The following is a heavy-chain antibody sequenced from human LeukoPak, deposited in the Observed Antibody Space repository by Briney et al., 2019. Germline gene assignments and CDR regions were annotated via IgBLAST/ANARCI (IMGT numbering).Heavy chain of an antibody. CDR3: AKEARFWSGIWHFDY. J-gene: IGHJ4*02. Sequence: GRSLRLSCAASGFTFNSYGMHWVRQAPGKGLEGVAVIWYDGTNEDYADSVKGRFTISRDNSKNTLYLQMTSLRAGDTAVYYCAKEARFWSGIWHFDYWGQGTLVTVSS. CDR2: IWYDGTNE. D-gene: IGHD3-3*01. V-gene: IGHV3-33*06. CDR1: GFTFNSYG.